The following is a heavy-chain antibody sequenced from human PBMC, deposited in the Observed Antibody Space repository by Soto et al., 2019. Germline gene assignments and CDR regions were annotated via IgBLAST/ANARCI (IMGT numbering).Heavy chain of an antibody. D-gene: IGHD3-10*01. V-gene: IGHV4-59*01. CDR1: GTSIRGYY. CDR2: IYYTGTT. Sequence: SETLSLTCIVSGTSIRGYYWTWIRQPPGKGLEWIGYIYYTGTTKYNPSLKSRVTISVDTSKNQFSLRLNSVTAADTAVYYCTREVSSFGSNHFDSWGQGALVTVSS. J-gene: IGHJ4*02. CDR3: TREVSSFGSNHFDS.